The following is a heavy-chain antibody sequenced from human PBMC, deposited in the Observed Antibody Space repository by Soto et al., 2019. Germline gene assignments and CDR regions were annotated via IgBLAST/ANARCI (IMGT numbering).Heavy chain of an antibody. D-gene: IGHD4-4*01. CDR1: GGTFSSYA. J-gene: IGHJ2*01. CDR2: IIPIFGTP. V-gene: IGHV1-69*05. Sequence: QVHLVQSGAEVKKPGSSVKVSCKASGGTFSSYAISWVRQAPGQGLEWMGGIIPIFGTPNYAQKFRGRVTITPDESSTTTYLALSSLRSEDTAVYYCARAPMATVTTIRNFELWGRGTLVTVSS. CDR3: ARAPMATVTTIRNFEL.